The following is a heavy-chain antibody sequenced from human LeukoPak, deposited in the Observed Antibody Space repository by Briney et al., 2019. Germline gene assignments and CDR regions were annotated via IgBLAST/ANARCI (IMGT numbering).Heavy chain of an antibody. CDR3: ARAITMVRGVICRY. CDR1: GYTFTSYD. V-gene: IGHV1-8*01. CDR2: MNPNSGNT. D-gene: IGHD3-10*01. Sequence: ASVKVSCKASGYTFTSYDINWVRQATGQGLEWMGWMNPNSGNTGYAQKFQGRVTMTRNTSISTAYMELSGLRSEDTAVYYCARAITMVRGVICRYWGQGTLVTVSS. J-gene: IGHJ4*02.